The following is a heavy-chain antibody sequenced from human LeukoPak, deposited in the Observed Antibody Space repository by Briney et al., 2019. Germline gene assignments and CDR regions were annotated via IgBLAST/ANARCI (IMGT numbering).Heavy chain of an antibody. CDR1: GFTFSSYA. V-gene: IGHV3-30*04. CDR3: ARALYGSGSYYNYYYYGMDV. Sequence: GGSLRLSCAASGFTFSSYAMHWVRQAPGKGLEWVAVISYDGSNKYYADSVKGRFTISRDNSKNTLYLQMNGLRAEDTAVYYCARALYGSGSYYNYYYYGMDVWGKGTTVTVSS. J-gene: IGHJ6*04. CDR2: ISYDGSNK. D-gene: IGHD3-10*01.